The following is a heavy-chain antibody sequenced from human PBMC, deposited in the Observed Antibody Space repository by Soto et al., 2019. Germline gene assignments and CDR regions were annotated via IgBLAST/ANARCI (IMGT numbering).Heavy chain of an antibody. Sequence: GGSLRLSCAASGFTFSDYYMSWIRQAPGKGLEWVSYISSSGSTIYYADSVKGRFTISRDNAKNPLYLQMNSLRAEDTAVYYCARDMYYYGSGVYYYYGMDVWGQGTTVTVSS. J-gene: IGHJ6*02. CDR2: ISSSGSTI. V-gene: IGHV3-11*01. CDR1: GFTFSDYY. CDR3: ARDMYYYGSGVYYYYGMDV. D-gene: IGHD3-10*01.